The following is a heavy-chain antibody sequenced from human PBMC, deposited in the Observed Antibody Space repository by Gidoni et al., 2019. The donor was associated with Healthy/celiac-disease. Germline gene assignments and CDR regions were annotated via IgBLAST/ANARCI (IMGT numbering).Heavy chain of an antibody. CDR3: AKMPSKAVF. Sequence: EVKLLESGGGLVKPGGSLRLCGEAPGFAFRSDAMSWVRQAPGKGLEWVSSISCSGGSTYYADSVKGRFTISRDNSKNTLYLQMYSLRAEDTAVYYCAKMPSKAVFWGQGTLVTVSS. D-gene: IGHD1-20*01. CDR2: ISCSGGST. J-gene: IGHJ4*02. CDR1: GFAFRSDA. V-gene: IGHV3-23*01.